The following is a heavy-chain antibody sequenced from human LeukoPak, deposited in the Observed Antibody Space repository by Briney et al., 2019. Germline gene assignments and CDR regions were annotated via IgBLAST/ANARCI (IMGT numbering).Heavy chain of an antibody. CDR1: GFTFTSYA. V-gene: IGHV3-23*03. J-gene: IGHJ5*02. Sequence: GGSLRLSCAASGFTFTSYAMGWVRQAPGKGLEWVSVIYRAGNTYYADSVKGRFTISRDNSKNTVYLQMNSLRAEDTAVYYCATFSYAGNAGGSVGPWGQGTLVTVSS. CDR3: ATFSYAGNAGGSVGP. CDR2: IYRAGNT. D-gene: IGHD4-23*01.